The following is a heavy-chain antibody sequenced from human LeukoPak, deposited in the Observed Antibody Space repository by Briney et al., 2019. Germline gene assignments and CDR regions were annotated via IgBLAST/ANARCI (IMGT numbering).Heavy chain of an antibody. J-gene: IGHJ3*02. Sequence: GGSLRPSCAASAFTYIKYGMHWVRQAPGKGLDWVAFIRYDGSTKYYADSVKVRFTISRDNSRHTVYLQMNSLRAEYTAVYYCAKRYSYYDSRLVAFDIWGQGTMVTVSS. V-gene: IGHV3-30*02. CDR1: AFTYIKYG. CDR2: IRYDGSTK. D-gene: IGHD3-22*01. CDR3: AKRYSYYDSRLVAFDI.